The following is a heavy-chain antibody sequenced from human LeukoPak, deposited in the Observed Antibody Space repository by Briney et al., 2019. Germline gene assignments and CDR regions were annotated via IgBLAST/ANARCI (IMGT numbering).Heavy chain of an antibody. CDR3: AKERYYYYGMDV. V-gene: IGHV3-23*01. CDR1: GFTFKNHA. Sequence: PGGSLRLSCAASGFTFKNHAMNWVRQAPGKGLEWVSGISYTGGTTYYADSVKGRFTISRDNSKNTLYLQMNSLRAEDTAVYYCAKERYYYYGMDVWGQGTTVTVSS. J-gene: IGHJ6*02. CDR2: ISYTGGTT.